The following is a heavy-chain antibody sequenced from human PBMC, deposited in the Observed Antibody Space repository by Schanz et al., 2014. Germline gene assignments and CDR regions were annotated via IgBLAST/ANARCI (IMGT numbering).Heavy chain of an antibody. J-gene: IGHJ3*01. V-gene: IGHV3-30*04. CDR2: TSTDGTKT. CDR3: TRDRGALINHNDALDL. D-gene: IGHD3-16*01. Sequence: QVQLVESVGGVVQPGRSLRLSCAASGFTFRGHAMHWVRQAPGQGLEKVAVTSTDGTKTYYAASVRGRFTISRDNSKNTVYLQMNSLRSEDTAVYYCTRDRGALINHNDALDLWGQGTMVSVSS. CDR1: GFTFRGHA.